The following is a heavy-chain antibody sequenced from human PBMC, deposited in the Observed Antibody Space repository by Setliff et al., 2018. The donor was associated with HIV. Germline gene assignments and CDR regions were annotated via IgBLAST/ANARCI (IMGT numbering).Heavy chain of an antibody. J-gene: IGHJ3*02. CDR1: PYTFSSYV. V-gene: IGHV1-18*01. D-gene: IGHD2-2*01. CDR2: ISVYNGNT. CDR3: ATQRDIVMVPGQGGFDI. Sequence: ASVKVSCKAPPYTFSSYVINWVRQAPGQGLEWMGRISVYNGNTIYAQKLQGRVIMTTDTSTSTAYMELRSLRSDDTAMYYCATQRDIVMVPGQGGFDIWAQGTMVTVSS.